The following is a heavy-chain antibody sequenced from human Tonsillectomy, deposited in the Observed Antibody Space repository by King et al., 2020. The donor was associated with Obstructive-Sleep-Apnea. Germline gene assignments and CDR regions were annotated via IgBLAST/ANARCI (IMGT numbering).Heavy chain of an antibody. V-gene: IGHV3-9*01. Sequence: EVQLVESGGGLVQPARSLRLSCAASGFTFDDYAMHWVRQAPGKGLEWVSGITWNSGRIGYADSVKGRFTISRDNAKNSLYLQMNSLRAEDTAFYYCAKDIAVAGMVAFDIWGQGTMVTVSS. CDR3: AKDIAVAGMVAFDI. J-gene: IGHJ3*02. CDR1: GFTFDDYA. CDR2: ITWNSGRI. D-gene: IGHD6-19*01.